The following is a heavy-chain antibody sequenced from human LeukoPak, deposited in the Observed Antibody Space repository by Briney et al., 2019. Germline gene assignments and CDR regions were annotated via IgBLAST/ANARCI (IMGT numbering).Heavy chain of an antibody. V-gene: IGHV3-21*01. CDR2: ISSSSSYI. CDR3: ARYQRLNDY. CDR1: GVTFRSYS. D-gene: IGHD6-25*01. J-gene: IGHJ4*02. Sequence: GGSLRLSCAASGVTFRSYSMNWVRQAPGKGLEWASSISSSSSYIYYADSVKGRFTISRDNAKNSLYLQMNSLRAEDTAVYYCARYQRLNDYGGQGTLVTVSS.